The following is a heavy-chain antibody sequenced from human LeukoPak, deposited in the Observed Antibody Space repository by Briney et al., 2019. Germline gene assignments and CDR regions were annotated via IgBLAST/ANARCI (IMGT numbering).Heavy chain of an antibody. CDR3: AKGSSSWYRYFQH. D-gene: IGHD6-13*01. CDR1: GFIFRSYA. V-gene: IGHV3-23*01. CDR2: ITANGDAT. Sequence: GGSLRLSCVGSGFIFRSYAVTWVRQAPGKGLEWVSSITANGDATYYADSVKGRFTISRDNSKNTLYLQMSSLRAEDTAVYYCAKGSSSWYRYFQHWGQGTLVTVSS. J-gene: IGHJ1*01.